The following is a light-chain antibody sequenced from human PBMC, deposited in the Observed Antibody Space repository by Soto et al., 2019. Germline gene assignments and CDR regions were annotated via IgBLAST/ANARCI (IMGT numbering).Light chain of an antibody. V-gene: IGKV1D-12*01. CDR3: QQANVFPRS. Sequence: DIQMTQSPSYVYASVGDTVTFTCRASEDVSRWLGWYQQKPGRAPSLLIFGATSLQDGVPSRFSATESATHFTLTINGVQPDEFATYFCQQANVFPRSFGQGTKL. CDR2: GAT. CDR1: EDVSRW. J-gene: IGKJ2*01.